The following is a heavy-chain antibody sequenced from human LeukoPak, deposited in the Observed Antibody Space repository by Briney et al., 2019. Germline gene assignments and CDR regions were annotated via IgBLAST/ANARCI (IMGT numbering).Heavy chain of an antibody. CDR1: GYTFTSYA. Sequence: SVKVSCKASGYTFTSYAISWVRQAPGQGLEWMGGIIPIFGTANYAQKFQGRVTITTDESTSTAYMELSSLRSEDTAVYYCARAGIAAAWEIDYWGQGTLVTVSS. V-gene: IGHV1-69*05. D-gene: IGHD6-13*01. J-gene: IGHJ4*02. CDR2: IIPIFGTA. CDR3: ARAGIAAAWEIDY.